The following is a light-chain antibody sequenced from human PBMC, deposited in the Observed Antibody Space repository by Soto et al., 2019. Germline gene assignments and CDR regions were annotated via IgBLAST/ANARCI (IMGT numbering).Light chain of an antibody. CDR3: SSYTSSSTLYV. V-gene: IGLV2-14*01. CDR1: SSDVGGYNY. Sequence: QSVLPQPASVSGSPGQSITISCTGTSSDVGGYNYVSWYQQHPGKAPKLMIYDVSNRPSGVSNRFSGSKSGNTASLTISGLQAEDEADYYCSSYTSSSTLYVFGTGTKVTV. CDR2: DVS. J-gene: IGLJ1*01.